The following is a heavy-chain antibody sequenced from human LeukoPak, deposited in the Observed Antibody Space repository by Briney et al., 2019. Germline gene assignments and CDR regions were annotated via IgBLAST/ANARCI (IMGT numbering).Heavy chain of an antibody. CDR2: INPSSGDT. Sequence: ASVKVSCKASGYTFTGYYMHWVRQAPGQGLEWMGWINPSSGDTNYGQKFQGRVTMIRDTSISTAYMELSRLRSDDTAVYYCARDLILGSSTSHIFDYWGQGTLVTVSS. V-gene: IGHV1-2*02. CDR3: ARDLILGSSTSHIFDY. CDR1: GYTFTGYY. J-gene: IGHJ4*02. D-gene: IGHD2-2*01.